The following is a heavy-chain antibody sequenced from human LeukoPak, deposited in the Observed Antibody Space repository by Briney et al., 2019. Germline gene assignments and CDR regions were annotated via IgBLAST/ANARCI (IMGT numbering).Heavy chain of an antibody. J-gene: IGHJ3*02. V-gene: IGHV3-48*04. CDR1: GFTFSSYS. Sequence: GGSLRLSCAASGFTFSSYSMNWVRQAPGKGLEWVSYISSSSSTIYYADSVKGRFTISRDNAKNSLYLQMNSLRAEDTAVYYCARDGLYSYSSIWPSDAFDIWGQGTMVTVSS. D-gene: IGHD5-18*01. CDR3: ARDGLYSYSSIWPSDAFDI. CDR2: ISSSSSTI.